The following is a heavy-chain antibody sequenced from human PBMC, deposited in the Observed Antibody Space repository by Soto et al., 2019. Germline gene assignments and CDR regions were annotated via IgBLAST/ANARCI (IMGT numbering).Heavy chain of an antibody. D-gene: IGHD1-26*01. J-gene: IGHJ4*02. Sequence: QITLKESGPTLVKPTQTLTLTCTFSGFSLTTDRVGVGWIRQPPGEALEWLAVIYWDDSKTYRPSLESRLTITKDTSKNQGALTMTNMDSLDTATYYCAHAYGGRSLYCGQGTLVTVSS. CDR1: GFSLTTDRVG. CDR2: IYWDDSK. V-gene: IGHV2-5*02. CDR3: AHAYGGRSLY.